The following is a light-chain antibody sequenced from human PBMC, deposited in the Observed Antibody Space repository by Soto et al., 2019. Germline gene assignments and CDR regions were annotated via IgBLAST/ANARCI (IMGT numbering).Light chain of an antibody. V-gene: IGKV1-27*01. CDR2: TAS. Sequence: DIQMTQSPSSLSASVGDRVTITCRASQGITKYLAWYQQKPGKVPNLLIHTASTLQSGVPSRFSGSGYWTDFNLTISSLQPEDVATYYCQKYNSATSTFGPGTKVDIK. CDR1: QGITKY. J-gene: IGKJ3*01. CDR3: QKYNSATST.